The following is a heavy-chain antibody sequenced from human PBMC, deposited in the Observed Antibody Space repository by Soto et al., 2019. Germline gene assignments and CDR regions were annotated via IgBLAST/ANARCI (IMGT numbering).Heavy chain of an antibody. D-gene: IGHD2-2*01. CDR2: IRGSIGST. J-gene: IGHJ4*02. CDR1: GFTFSGYA. CDR3: AKALVVVPAASSSNYAPFDY. V-gene: IGHV3-23*01. Sequence: GGPLRLSCAASGFTFSGYAMSWFRQAPGKGLEWVSAIRGSIGSTYYAEAVKGRFTISRDNSKNTLYLQMNSLRAEDTAVYYCAKALVVVPAASSSNYAPFDYWGQGTLVTVSS.